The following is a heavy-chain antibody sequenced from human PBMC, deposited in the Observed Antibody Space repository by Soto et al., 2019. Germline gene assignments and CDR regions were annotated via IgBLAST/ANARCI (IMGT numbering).Heavy chain of an antibody. CDR3: AKDISSRYFERFEY. Sequence: PGGSLRLSCAASGFTFSSYAISWVRQAPGKGLEWVSAISASGGGTYYADSVKGRFTISRDNSKNTLYLQMNSLRAEDTAIYYCAKDISSRYFERFEYWGQGTLVTVSS. CDR2: ISASGGGT. D-gene: IGHD3-9*01. V-gene: IGHV3-23*01. CDR1: GFTFSSYA. J-gene: IGHJ4*02.